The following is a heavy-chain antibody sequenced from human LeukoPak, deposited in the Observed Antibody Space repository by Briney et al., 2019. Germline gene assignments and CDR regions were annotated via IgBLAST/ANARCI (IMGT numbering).Heavy chain of an antibody. Sequence: PSETLSLTCTVSGGSISSYYWSWIRQPPGKGLEWIGYIYYSGSTNYNPSLKSRVTISVDTSKNQLSLKLSSVTAADTAVYYCARSDYYYGMDVWGQGTTVTVSS. V-gene: IGHV4-59*08. J-gene: IGHJ6*02. CDR3: ARSDYYYGMDV. CDR1: GGSISSYY. CDR2: IYYSGST.